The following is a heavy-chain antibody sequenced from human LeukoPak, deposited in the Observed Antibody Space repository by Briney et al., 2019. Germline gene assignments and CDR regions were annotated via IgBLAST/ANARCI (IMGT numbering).Heavy chain of an antibody. CDR2: IYKTGST. J-gene: IGHJ4*02. CDR3: ARLSVDVLRFLEWLLPFDY. CDR1: GYSINIDYY. D-gene: IGHD3-3*01. Sequence: SETLSLTCTVSGYSINIDYYWGWIRQPPGKRLEWIGSIYKTGSTSYNPSLKSRVTISVDTSKNQFSLKLSSVTAADTAVYYCARLSVDVLRFLEWLLPFDYWGQGTLVTVSS. V-gene: IGHV4-38-2*02.